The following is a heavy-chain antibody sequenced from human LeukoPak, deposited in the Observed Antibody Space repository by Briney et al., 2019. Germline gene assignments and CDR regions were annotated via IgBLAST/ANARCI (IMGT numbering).Heavy chain of an antibody. CDR2: ISGSGIST. CDR3: AKVKHWLANHDY. D-gene: IGHD6-19*01. J-gene: IGHJ4*02. V-gene: IGHV3-23*01. CDR1: GFTFSSYA. Sequence: GGSLRLSCTASGFTFSSYAMTWIRQAPGKGLEWVSTISGSGISTYYADSVKGRFTISRDNSKNTVYLQMNSLRAEDTAVYYCAKVKHWLANHDYWGQGTLVTVSS.